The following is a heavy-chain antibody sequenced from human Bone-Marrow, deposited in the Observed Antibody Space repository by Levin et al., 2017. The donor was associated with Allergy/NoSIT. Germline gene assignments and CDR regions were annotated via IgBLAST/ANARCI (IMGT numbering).Heavy chain of an antibody. Sequence: PGGSLRLSCAASGFMYSSFVMNWVRQAPGKGLEWVSAIGGSGGSTYYADSVKGRFTISRDNSKSTLYLQLNSLRAEDTAVYFCAKELYGAGGMYSYGLDVWGQGTTVSVSS. D-gene: IGHD3-10*01. V-gene: IGHV3-23*01. CDR3: AKELYGAGGMYSYGLDV. CDR1: GFMYSSFV. CDR2: IGGSGGST. J-gene: IGHJ6*02.